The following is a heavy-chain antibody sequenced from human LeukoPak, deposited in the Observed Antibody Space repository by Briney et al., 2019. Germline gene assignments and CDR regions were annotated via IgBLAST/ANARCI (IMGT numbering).Heavy chain of an antibody. V-gene: IGHV4-34*01. Sequence: SETLSLTCAVYGGSFSGYYWSWIRQPPGKGLEWIGEINHSGSTNYNPSLKSRVTISVDTSKNQFSLKLSSVTAADTAVYYCARGMRDYHDSSGHSWGQGTLVTVSS. CDR3: ARGMRDYHDSSGHS. D-gene: IGHD3-22*01. J-gene: IGHJ4*02. CDR2: INHSGST. CDR1: GGSFSGYY.